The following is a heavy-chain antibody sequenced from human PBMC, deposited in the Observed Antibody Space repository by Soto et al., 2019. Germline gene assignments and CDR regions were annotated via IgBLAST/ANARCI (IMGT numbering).Heavy chain of an antibody. Sequence: GGSLRLSCAASGFTFSSYAMSWVRQALGKGLEWVSAISGSGGSTYYADSVKGRFTISRDNSKNTLYLQMNSLRAEDTAVYYCAKSGSGWTTYYFDYWGQGTLVTVSS. CDR1: GFTFSSYA. CDR2: ISGSGGST. V-gene: IGHV3-23*01. D-gene: IGHD6-19*01. J-gene: IGHJ4*02. CDR3: AKSGSGWTTYYFDY.